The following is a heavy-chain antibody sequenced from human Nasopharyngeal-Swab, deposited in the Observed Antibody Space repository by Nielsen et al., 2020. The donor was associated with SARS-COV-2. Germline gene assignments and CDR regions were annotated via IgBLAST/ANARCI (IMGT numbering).Heavy chain of an antibody. CDR2: ISVNGANT. V-gene: IGHV3-23*01. J-gene: IGHJ6*02. Sequence: GESLKISCAASGFTFSNYVLSWVRLAPGKRLEWVSTISVNGANTYYAGSAKGRFTISRDNSQDTVHLQMNSLRVEDTAIYYCAKKRPGYYGMDVWGQGTTVTVSS. D-gene: IGHD6-13*01. CDR3: AKKRPGYYGMDV. CDR1: GFTFSNYV.